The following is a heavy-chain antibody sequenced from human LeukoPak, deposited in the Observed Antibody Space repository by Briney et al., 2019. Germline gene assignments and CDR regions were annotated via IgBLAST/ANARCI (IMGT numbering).Heavy chain of an antibody. CDR3: ARDNGYYDSSGYYAPYCYYGMDV. CDR1: GGSISSYY. J-gene: IGHJ6*02. CDR2: IYTSGST. D-gene: IGHD3-22*01. Sequence: SETLSLTCTVSGGSISSYYWSWIRQPAGKGLEWIGRIYTSGSTNYNPSLKSRVTMSVDTSKNQFSLKLSSVTAADTAVYYCARDNGYYDSSGYYAPYCYYGMDVWGQGTTVTVSS. V-gene: IGHV4-4*07.